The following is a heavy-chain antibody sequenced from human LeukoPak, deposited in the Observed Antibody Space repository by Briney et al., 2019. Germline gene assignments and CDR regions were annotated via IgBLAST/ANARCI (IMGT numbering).Heavy chain of an antibody. CDR2: ISISSSYI. CDR1: GFTFSSYS. CDR3: ARASRDYVWGSYRYDFDY. V-gene: IGHV3-21*01. J-gene: IGHJ4*02. Sequence: GGSLRLSCAASGFTFSSYSMNWVRQAPGKGLEWVSSISISSSYIYYSDSVKGRFTISRDNAKNSLYLQMNSLRAEDTAVYYCARASRDYVWGSYRYDFDYWGQGTLVTVSS. D-gene: IGHD3-16*02.